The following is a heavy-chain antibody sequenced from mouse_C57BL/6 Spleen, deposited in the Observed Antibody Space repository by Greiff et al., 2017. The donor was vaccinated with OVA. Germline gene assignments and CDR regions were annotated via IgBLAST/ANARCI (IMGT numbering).Heavy chain of an antibody. CDR1: GYTFTSYW. J-gene: IGHJ1*03. Sequence: QVQLQQPGAELVMPGASVKLSCKASGYTFTSYWMHWVKQRPGQGLEWIGEIDPSDSYTNYNQKFKGKSTLTVDKSSSTAYMQLSSLTSEDSAVYYCARSLTTPYWYFDGWGTGTTVTVSS. D-gene: IGHD2-12*01. V-gene: IGHV1-69*01. CDR3: ARSLTTPYWYFDG. CDR2: IDPSDSYT.